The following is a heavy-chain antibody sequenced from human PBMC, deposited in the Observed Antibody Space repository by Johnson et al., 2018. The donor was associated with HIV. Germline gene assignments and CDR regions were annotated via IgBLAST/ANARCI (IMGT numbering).Heavy chain of an antibody. CDR1: GFTFRSYG. CDR2: ISYDGSHK. Sequence: LVESGGGLVQPGKSLRLSCAASGFTFRSYGMHWVRQAPGKGLEWVAVISYDGSHKYYGDSVKGRFTISRDNSKNTLYLQMNSLRAEDTAVYYCARDEVAGAFDIWGQGTMVTVSS. J-gene: IGHJ3*02. V-gene: IGHV3-30*03. CDR3: ARDEVAGAFDI.